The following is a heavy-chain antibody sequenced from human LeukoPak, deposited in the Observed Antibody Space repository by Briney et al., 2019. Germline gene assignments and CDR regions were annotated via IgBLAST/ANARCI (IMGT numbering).Heavy chain of an antibody. CDR2: IYSGGST. CDR3: ARAREGCTNYAFDI. CDR1: GFTVCSNY. J-gene: IGHJ3*02. D-gene: IGHD2-8*01. V-gene: IGHV3-53*01. Sequence: PAGTLCLSSAAYGFTVCSNYISRVRPAPGQGLVWVFVIYSGGSTCYADSVKGRFTISRDNSKNTLHLQMNSLRAEDTAVYYCARAREGCTNYAFDIWGQGTMVTVSS.